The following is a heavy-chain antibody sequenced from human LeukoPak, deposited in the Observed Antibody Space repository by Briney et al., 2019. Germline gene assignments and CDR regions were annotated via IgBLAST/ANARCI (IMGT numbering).Heavy chain of an antibody. Sequence: ASVKVSCKASGYTFTSYGISWVRQAPGQGLEWMGWISAYNGNTNYAQKLQGRVTMTTDTSTSTAYMELRSLRSEDTAVYYCARGAHYYDSSGYWETWGQGTLVTVSS. CDR2: ISAYNGNT. J-gene: IGHJ5*02. CDR1: GYTFTSYG. V-gene: IGHV1-18*01. D-gene: IGHD3-22*01. CDR3: ARGAHYYDSSGYWET.